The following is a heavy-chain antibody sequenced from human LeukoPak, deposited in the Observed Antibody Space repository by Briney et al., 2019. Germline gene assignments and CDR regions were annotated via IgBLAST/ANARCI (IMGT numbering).Heavy chain of an antibody. D-gene: IGHD3-10*01. Sequence: KPSETLSLTCTVSGGSISSYYWSWIRQPAGKGLEWIGRIYTSGSTNYNPSLKSRVTMSVDTSKNQFSLKLSSVTAADTAVYYCARDDVFGEGGYFDYWGQGTLVTVSP. CDR2: IYTSGST. CDR1: GGSISSYY. V-gene: IGHV4-4*07. CDR3: ARDDVFGEGGYFDY. J-gene: IGHJ4*02.